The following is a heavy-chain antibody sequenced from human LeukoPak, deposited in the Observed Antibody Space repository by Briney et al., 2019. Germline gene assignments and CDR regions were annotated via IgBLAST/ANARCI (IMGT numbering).Heavy chain of an antibody. J-gene: IGHJ3*01. CDR1: GYSFTGYH. D-gene: IGHD3-3*01. V-gene: IGHV1-2*02. CDR2: VNPKTGGT. CDR3: AREFSSKLEWLAYVTGDDAFDV. Sequence: ASVKVSCKAFGYSFTGYHLHWVRQAPRQGLEWMGWVNPKTGGTNYARKFQGRVTMTRDTSINTVNMELSGLTSDDTAVYYCAREFSSKLEWLAYVTGDDAFDVWGQGTMITVS.